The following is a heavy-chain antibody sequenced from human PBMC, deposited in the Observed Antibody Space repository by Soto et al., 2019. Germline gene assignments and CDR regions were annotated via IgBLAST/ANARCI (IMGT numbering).Heavy chain of an antibody. CDR3: AREIGPKRFDP. CDR1: GGSISSSSYY. V-gene: IGHV4-39*02. J-gene: IGHJ5*02. CDR2: IYYSGST. Sequence: SETLSLTCTVSGGSISSSSYYWGWIRQPPGKGLEWIGSIYYSGSTYYNPSLKSRVTISVDTSKNQFSLKLSSVTAADTAVYYCAREIGPKRFDPWGQGTLVTVSS.